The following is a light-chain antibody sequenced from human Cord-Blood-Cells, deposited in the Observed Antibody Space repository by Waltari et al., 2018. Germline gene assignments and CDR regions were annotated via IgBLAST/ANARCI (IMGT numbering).Light chain of an antibody. CDR2: DVS. CDR1: SSHVGGSNY. V-gene: IGLV2-14*01. J-gene: IGLJ2*01. CDR3: SSYTSSSTVV. Sequence: QSALTQHASVSGSPGQSLTISCTGTSSHVGGSNYCFWYQQHPGKDPKLMIYDVSNRPSGVSNRFSGSKSGNTASLTISGLQAEDEADYYCSSYTSSSTVVFGGGTKLTVL.